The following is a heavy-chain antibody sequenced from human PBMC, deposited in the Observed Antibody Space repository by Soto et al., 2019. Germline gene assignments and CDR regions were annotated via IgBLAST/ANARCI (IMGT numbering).Heavy chain of an antibody. Sequence: PGGSLRLSCAASGFTFSSYGMHWVRQAPGKGLEWVAVISYDGNNKYYADSVKGRFTISRDNFKNTLYLQMDSLRDEDTAMYYCAKDHLETTVTTPSYWGQGTLVTVSS. CDR1: GFTFSSYG. J-gene: IGHJ4*02. D-gene: IGHD4-17*01. V-gene: IGHV3-30*18. CDR2: ISYDGNNK. CDR3: AKDHLETTVTTPSY.